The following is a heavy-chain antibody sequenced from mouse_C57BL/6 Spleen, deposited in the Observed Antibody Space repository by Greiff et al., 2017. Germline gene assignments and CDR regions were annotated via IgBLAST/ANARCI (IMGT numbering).Heavy chain of an antibody. CDR2: IDPNSGGT. J-gene: IGHJ3*01. Sequence: VQLQQPGAELVKPGASVKLSCKASGYTFTSYWMHWVKQRPGRGLEWIGRIDPNSGGTKYNEKFKSKATLTVDKPSSIAYMQLSSLTSEDSAVYYCARNYPYRDWFAYWGQGTLVTVSA. CDR3: ARNYPYRDWFAY. D-gene: IGHD1-1*02. CDR1: GYTFTSYW. V-gene: IGHV1-72*01.